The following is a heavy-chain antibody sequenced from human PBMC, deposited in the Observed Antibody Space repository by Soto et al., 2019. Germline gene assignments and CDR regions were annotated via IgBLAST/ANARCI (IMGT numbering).Heavy chain of an antibody. CDR1: GYTFTSNH. J-gene: IGHJ4*02. CDR3: ARAKQIGQYYFDS. D-gene: IGHD6-6*01. Sequence: ASVKVSCKASGYTFTSNHMHWVRQAPGQGLEWMGIINPSDGSTIYVQNFQGRVTMTRDTSTSTLYMELSGLRSEDTAVYYCARAKQIGQYYFDSWGQGTLVTVSS. CDR2: INPSDGST. V-gene: IGHV1-46*01.